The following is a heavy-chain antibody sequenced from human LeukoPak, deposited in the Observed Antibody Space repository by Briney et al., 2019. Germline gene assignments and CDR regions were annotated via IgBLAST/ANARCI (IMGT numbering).Heavy chain of an antibody. J-gene: IGHJ4*02. D-gene: IGHD4-17*01. CDR1: GGTFSSYA. V-gene: IGHV1-69*05. CDR2: IIPIFGTA. Sequence: ASVKVSCKASGGTFSSYAISWVRQAPGQGLEWMGGIIPIFGTANYAQKFQGRVTITTDESTSTAYMELRSLRSDDTAVYYCAKDLGLGDSKRDYWGPGTLVTVSS. CDR3: AKDLGLGDSKRDY.